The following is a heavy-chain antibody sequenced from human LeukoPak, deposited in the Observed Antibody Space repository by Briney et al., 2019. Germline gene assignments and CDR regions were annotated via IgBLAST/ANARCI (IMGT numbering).Heavy chain of an antibody. J-gene: IGHJ4*02. Sequence: QTGGSLRLSCAASGFTSSSYAMSWVRQAPGKGLEWVSAISGSGGSTYYADSVKGRFTISSDNSKNTLYLQMNSLRAEDTAVYYCAKDVAAAGRGPQTMRPDYWGQGTLVTVSS. V-gene: IGHV3-23*01. D-gene: IGHD6-13*01. CDR2: ISGSGGST. CDR3: AKDVAAAGRGPQTMRPDY. CDR1: GFTSSSYA.